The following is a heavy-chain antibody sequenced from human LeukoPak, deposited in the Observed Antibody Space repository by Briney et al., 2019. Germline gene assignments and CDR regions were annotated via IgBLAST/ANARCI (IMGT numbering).Heavy chain of an antibody. CDR1: GGSISSSSYY. V-gene: IGHV4-39*01. CDR2: MHYSGNT. J-gene: IGHJ4*02. CDR3: ARRPAYYFDS. Sequence: SETLSLTCTVSGGSISSSSYYWAWIRQPPGKGLEWIGSMHYSGNTYYNPSLKSRVTISLDTSENQFSLKLSSVTAADTAVYSCARRPAYYFDSWGQGTLVTVSS.